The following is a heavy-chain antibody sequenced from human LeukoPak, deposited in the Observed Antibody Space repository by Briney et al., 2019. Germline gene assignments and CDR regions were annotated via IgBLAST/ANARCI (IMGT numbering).Heavy chain of an antibody. D-gene: IGHD5-12*01. Sequence: GGPLRLSCAASGFPFSNYWMHWVRQATGEGVVWVSRINSDWRSTADADTVKGRFTISRDNAKNTLYLQMNCLRAEDTAVYYCARSLGYSGYDFDNWGQGTLVTVSS. CDR2: INSDWRST. V-gene: IGHV3-74*01. CDR1: GFPFSNYW. CDR3: ARSLGYSGYDFDN. J-gene: IGHJ4*02.